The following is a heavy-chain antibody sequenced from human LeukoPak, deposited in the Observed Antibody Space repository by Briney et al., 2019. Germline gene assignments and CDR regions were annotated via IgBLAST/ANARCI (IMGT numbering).Heavy chain of an antibody. J-gene: IGHJ5*02. CDR1: GSTFSNYA. CDR2: ISASGGNT. Sequence: GGSLRLSCAASGSTFSNYAMSWVRQAPGKGLEWVSGISASGGNTYYADSVKGRFTISRDNSRNTLYVQMNSLRAEDTAVYYCANFERTVAGPYNWFDPWGQGTLVTVSS. V-gene: IGHV3-23*01. CDR3: ANFERTVAGPYNWFDP. D-gene: IGHD6-19*01.